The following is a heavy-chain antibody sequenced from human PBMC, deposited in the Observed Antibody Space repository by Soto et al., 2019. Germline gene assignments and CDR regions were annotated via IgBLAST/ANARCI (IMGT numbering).Heavy chain of an antibody. CDR3: ARGGYDTSGQTFIGWGPDC. Sequence: HVQLQESGPGPVTPSQTLSLSCTVSGVSITSGSYYWTWVRQSPGKVLEWIGYRYYSGNTYYNPSINGRATISVDTSNNQFSLKLTSVTAAAKAVYYCARGGYDTSGQTFIGWGPDCWGQGTLVTVSS. D-gene: IGHD3-22*01. J-gene: IGHJ4*02. V-gene: IGHV4-30-4*01. CDR1: GVSITSGSYY. CDR2: RYYSGNT.